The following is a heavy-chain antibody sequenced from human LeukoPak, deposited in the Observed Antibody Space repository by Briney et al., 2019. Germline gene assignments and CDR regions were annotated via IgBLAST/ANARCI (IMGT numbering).Heavy chain of an antibody. CDR3: ARGLLFVRDMEYFDY. D-gene: IGHD1-1*01. J-gene: IGHJ4*02. Sequence: ASVKVSCKASGYTFTSYDINWVRQPTGQGLEWMGWMNPNSGNTGYAQKFQGRVTMTRNTSISTAYMELSSLRSEDTAVYYCARGLLFVRDMEYFDYWGQGTLVTVSS. V-gene: IGHV1-8*01. CDR1: GYTFTSYD. CDR2: MNPNSGNT.